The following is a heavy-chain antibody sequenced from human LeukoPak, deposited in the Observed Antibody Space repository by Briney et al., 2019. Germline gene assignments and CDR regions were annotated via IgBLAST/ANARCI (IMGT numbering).Heavy chain of an antibody. D-gene: IGHD7-27*01. CDR3: ARTRDLGYFDY. Sequence: SETLSLTCTVSGGSISGNYWSWIRQPPGKGLEWIGYIYYTGSTNYNPSLKSRVTISVDTSKNQFSLKLTSVTAADTAVYYCARTRDLGYFDYWGQGTLVTVSS. CDR1: GGSISGNY. V-gene: IGHV4-59*01. CDR2: IYYTGST. J-gene: IGHJ4*02.